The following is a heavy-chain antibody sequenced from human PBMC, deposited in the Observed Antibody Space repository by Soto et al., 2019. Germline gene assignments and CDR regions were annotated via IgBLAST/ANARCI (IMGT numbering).Heavy chain of an antibody. CDR2: ISYDGSNK. V-gene: IGHV3-30*18. CDR3: AKDRMGAGVRGYFDY. J-gene: IGHJ4*02. Sequence: QVQLVESGGGVVQPGKSLRLSCAGSGFTFSSYGMDWVRQAPGKGLEWVAVISYDGSNKYYADCVKGRFTISRDNSKNTMYLQMSRLRADDTAVYYCAKDRMGAGVRGYFDYWGQGTLVTVSS. CDR1: GFTFSSYG. D-gene: IGHD3-10*01.